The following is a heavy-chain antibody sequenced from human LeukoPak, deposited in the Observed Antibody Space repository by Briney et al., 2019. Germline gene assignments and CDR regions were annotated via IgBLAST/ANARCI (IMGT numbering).Heavy chain of an antibody. CDR1: GFTFSSYS. Sequence: GGSLRLSCAASGFTFSSYSMNWVRQAPGKGLEWVSIISYDGSNKYYTDSVKGRFTISRDNSKNTLFLQMNSLRAEDTAVYYCARHPGDFTGIVKYYYMDVWGKGTTVTVSS. V-gene: IGHV3-30*03. CDR2: ISYDGSNK. D-gene: IGHD1-26*01. CDR3: ARHPGDFTGIVKYYYMDV. J-gene: IGHJ6*03.